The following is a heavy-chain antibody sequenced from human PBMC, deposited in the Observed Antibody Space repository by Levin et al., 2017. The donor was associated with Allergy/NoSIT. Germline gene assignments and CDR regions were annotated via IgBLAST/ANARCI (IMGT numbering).Heavy chain of an antibody. CDR2: IYHSGST. CDR1: GGSISSSNW. CDR3: ARGLTMVRGANINPD. V-gene: IGHV4-4*02. J-gene: IGHJ4*02. D-gene: IGHD3-10*01. Sequence: SETLSLTCAVSGGSISSSNWWSWVRQPPGKGLEWIGEIYHSGSTNYNPSLKSRVTISVDKSKNQFSLKLSSVTAADTAVYYCARGLTMVRGANINPDWGQGTLVTVSS.